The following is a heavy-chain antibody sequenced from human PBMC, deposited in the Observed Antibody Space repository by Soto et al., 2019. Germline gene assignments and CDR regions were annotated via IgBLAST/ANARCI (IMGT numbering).Heavy chain of an antibody. CDR1: GFTFSSYG. V-gene: IGHV3-33*01. D-gene: IGHD3-10*01. Sequence: GGSLRLSCAASGFTFSSYGMHWVRQAPGKGLEWVAVIWYDGSNKYYEDSVKGRFTISRDNSKNTLYLQMNSLRAEDTAVYYCARDRALLWFGELSLDYWGQGTLVTVSS. J-gene: IGHJ4*02. CDR2: IWYDGSNK. CDR3: ARDRALLWFGELSLDY.